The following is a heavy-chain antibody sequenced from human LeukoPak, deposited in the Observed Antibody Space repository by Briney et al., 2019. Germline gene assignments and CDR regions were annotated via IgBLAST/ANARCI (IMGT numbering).Heavy chain of an antibody. CDR3: ARDRGFCSGDSCHANWFDP. CDR2: INPANGDT. Sequence: ASVKVSCKASGYSFTGYYLNWVRQAPGQGLEWMGWINPANGDTKYAQKFQGRFTVTRDTSISTAYMELSRPRSDDTAVYFCARDRGFCSGDSCHANWFDPWGQGTLVTVSS. D-gene: IGHD2-15*01. CDR1: GYSFTGYY. V-gene: IGHV1-2*02. J-gene: IGHJ5*02.